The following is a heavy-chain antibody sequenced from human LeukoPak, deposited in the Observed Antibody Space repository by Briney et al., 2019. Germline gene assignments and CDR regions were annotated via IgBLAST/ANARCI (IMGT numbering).Heavy chain of an antibody. V-gene: IGHV3-74*01. CDR2: INTDGITT. Sequence: GGSLRLSCAASGFTFSTAWMHWVRQAPGKELVWVSRINTDGITTTYADSVKGRFTISRDNARNTLYLQMNSLRAEDTAVYYCASGKLEQHNAFDIWGQGTMVTVSS. CDR1: GFTFSTAW. J-gene: IGHJ3*02. CDR3: ASGKLEQHNAFDI. D-gene: IGHD1/OR15-1a*01.